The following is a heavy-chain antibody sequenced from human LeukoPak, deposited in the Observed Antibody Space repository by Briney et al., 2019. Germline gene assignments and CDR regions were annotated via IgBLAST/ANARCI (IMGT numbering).Heavy chain of an antibody. CDR2: IYSGGST. CDR1: GFSVSSSY. V-gene: IGHV3-66*01. CDR3: ARVIEARHFDY. J-gene: IGHJ4*02. Sequence: GGSLRLSCAASGFSVSSSYMSWVRQAPGKGLEWVSLIYSGGSTYYADSVKGRFTISRDNSKNTMFLQMNSLRDEGTAVYYCARVIEARHFDYWGQGTLVTVSS. D-gene: IGHD6-6*01.